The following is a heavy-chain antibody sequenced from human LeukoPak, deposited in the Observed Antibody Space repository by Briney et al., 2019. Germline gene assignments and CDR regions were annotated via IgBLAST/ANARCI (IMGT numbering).Heavy chain of an antibody. J-gene: IGHJ5*02. Sequence: ASVKVSCKASGYTFTSYDINWVRQATGQGLEWMGWMNPNSGNTGYAQKFQGRVSMTSNTSISTAYMELSSLRSEDTAAYYCARGNRLRLGNWFDPWGQGTLVTVSS. CDR2: MNPNSGNT. CDR1: GYTFTSYD. V-gene: IGHV1-8*01. CDR3: ARGNRLRLGNWFDP. D-gene: IGHD3-16*01.